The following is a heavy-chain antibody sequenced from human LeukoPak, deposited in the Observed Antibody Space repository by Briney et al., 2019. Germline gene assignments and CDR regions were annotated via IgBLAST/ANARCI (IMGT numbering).Heavy chain of an antibody. V-gene: IGHV3-30*03. CDR3: ARARTHDPYCSSTSCYSDAFDI. J-gene: IGHJ3*02. Sequence: GGSLRLSCAASGFTFSSYGMHWVRQAPGKALEGVGVISYEGSNIYCADSVKGRFTISRDNSTNTLYLQMNSLRAEDTAVYYCARARTHDPYCSSTSCYSDAFDIWGQGTMVTVSS. CDR1: GFTFSSYG. CDR2: ISYEGSNI. D-gene: IGHD2-2*01.